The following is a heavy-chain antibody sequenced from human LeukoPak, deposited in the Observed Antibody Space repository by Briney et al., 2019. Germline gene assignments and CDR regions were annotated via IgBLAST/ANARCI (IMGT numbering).Heavy chain of an antibody. J-gene: IGHJ4*02. V-gene: IGHV3-7*01. CDR1: GFTFGYYW. CDR2: IGPDGSEK. Sequence: GGSLRLSCAASGFTFGYYWMSWVREAPGTGLEWVANIGPDGSEKYYVDSVKGRFTISRDNAKSSLFLQMNSLRDEDTAVYYCASGLRGTYWGQGTLVTVSS. CDR3: ASGLRGTY. D-gene: IGHD1-1*01.